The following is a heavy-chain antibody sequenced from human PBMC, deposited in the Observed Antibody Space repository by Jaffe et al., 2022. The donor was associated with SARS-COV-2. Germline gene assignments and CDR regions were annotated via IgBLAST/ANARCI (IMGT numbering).Heavy chain of an antibody. CDR2: INPSTGSA. J-gene: IGHJ4*02. CDR1: GYTFTSYY. CDR3: ARGSNLWVLDHFYYFDY. Sequence: QVQLVQSGAEVKRPGASVKVSCKASGYTFTSYYIHWVRQAPGQGLEWMGIINPSTGSADSAQKLQGRVTLTRDTSTGTVYLELGSLRSDDTAVYFCARGSNLWVLDHFYYFDYWGQGALVTVSS. V-gene: IGHV1-46*04. D-gene: IGHD4-4*01.